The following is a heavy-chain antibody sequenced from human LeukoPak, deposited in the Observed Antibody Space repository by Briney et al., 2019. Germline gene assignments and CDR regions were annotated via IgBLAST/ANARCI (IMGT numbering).Heavy chain of an antibody. CDR2: ISSSGTTI. J-gene: IGHJ4*02. V-gene: IGHV3-48*03. CDR1: GFTFSSYE. CDR3: AIPPITGTAS. Sequence: GGSLRLSCAASGFTFSSYEMNWVRQAPGKGLEWVSYISSSGTTIYYADSVKGRFTISGDNAKNSLYLQMSSLRAEDTAVYYCAIPPITGTASWGQGTLVTVSS. D-gene: IGHD1-20*01.